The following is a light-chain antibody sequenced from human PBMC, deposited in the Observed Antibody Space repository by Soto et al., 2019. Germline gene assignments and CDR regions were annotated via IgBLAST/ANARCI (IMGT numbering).Light chain of an antibody. CDR3: SSYRSTSIPYV. CDR1: SSDVGGYNY. CDR2: DVG. V-gene: IGLV2-14*03. Sequence: QSVLTQPASVSGSPGQSITISCTGTSSDVGGYNYVSWFQYHPGKAPKLMIYDVGNRPSGVSDRFSGSKSGNTASLTISGLQAEDEADYYCSSYRSTSIPYVFGAGTKVPS. J-gene: IGLJ1*01.